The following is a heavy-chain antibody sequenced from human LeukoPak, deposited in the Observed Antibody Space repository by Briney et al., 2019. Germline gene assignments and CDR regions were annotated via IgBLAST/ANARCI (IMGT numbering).Heavy chain of an antibody. J-gene: IGHJ5*02. CDR3: ARLMTTVLGFDP. V-gene: IGHV4-34*01. CDR1: GGSFSGYY. Sequence: SETLSLTCAVYGGSFSGYYWSWIRQPPGKGLEWIGEINHSGSTYYNPSLKSRVTISVDTSKNQFSLKLSSVTAADTAVYYCARLMTTVLGFDPWGQGTLVTVSS. CDR2: INHSGST. D-gene: IGHD4-11*01.